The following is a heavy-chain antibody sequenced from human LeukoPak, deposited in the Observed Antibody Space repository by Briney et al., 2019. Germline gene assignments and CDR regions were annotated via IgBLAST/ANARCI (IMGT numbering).Heavy chain of an antibody. J-gene: IGHJ4*02. Sequence: GGSLRLSCAASGFSFSSYAMSWVRQAPGKGLEWVSGISGCGGSTYYADSVKGRFTISRDNSKNTVFLQMNSLRAEDTAVYYCAKGDTGSSISPFDYWGQATLVTVSS. D-gene: IGHD1-26*01. CDR2: ISGCGGST. V-gene: IGHV3-23*01. CDR1: GFSFSSYA. CDR3: AKGDTGSSISPFDY.